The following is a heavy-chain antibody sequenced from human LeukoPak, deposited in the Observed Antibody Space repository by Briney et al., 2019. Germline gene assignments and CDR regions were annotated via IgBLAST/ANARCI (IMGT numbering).Heavy chain of an antibody. J-gene: IGHJ3*01. V-gene: IGHV3-23*01. Sequence: GGSLRLSCAASGLIFHNYALVWIRRAPGKGPEWVSAILDGGGTFYADAVKGRFTISRDNSKNTLYLQMNSLRAEDTATYYCGQDPNGNYIGAFDFWGRGTMVTVSS. CDR2: ILDGGGT. D-gene: IGHD4-17*01. CDR1: GLIFHNYA. CDR3: GQDPNGNYIGAFDF.